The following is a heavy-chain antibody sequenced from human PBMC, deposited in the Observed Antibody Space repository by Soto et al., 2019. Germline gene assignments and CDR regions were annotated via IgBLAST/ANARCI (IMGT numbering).Heavy chain of an antibody. Sequence: ASVKVSCKASGYTFTSYGISWVRQAPGQGLEWMGWISAYNGNTNYAQKLQGRVTMTTDTSTSTAYMELRSLRSDDTAVYYCASSYYDSSGYYGSDYWGQGTLVTVSS. J-gene: IGHJ4*02. D-gene: IGHD3-22*01. CDR1: GYTFTSYG. CDR3: ASSYYDSSGYYGSDY. V-gene: IGHV1-18*01. CDR2: ISAYNGNT.